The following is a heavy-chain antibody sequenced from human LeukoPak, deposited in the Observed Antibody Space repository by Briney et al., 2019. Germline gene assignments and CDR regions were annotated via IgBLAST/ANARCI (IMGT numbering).Heavy chain of an antibody. CDR3: ARDSGFLETQRGGYYYYYYMDV. CDR1: GYTFTGYY. J-gene: IGHJ6*03. V-gene: IGHV1-2*02. Sequence: GASVKVSCKASGYTFTGYYMHWVRQAPGQGLEWMGWINPNSGGTNYAQKFQGRVTMTRDTSISTAYMELSRLRSDDTAVYYCARDSGFLETQRGGYYYYYYMDVWGKGTTVTVSS. CDR2: INPNSGGT. D-gene: IGHD3-3*01.